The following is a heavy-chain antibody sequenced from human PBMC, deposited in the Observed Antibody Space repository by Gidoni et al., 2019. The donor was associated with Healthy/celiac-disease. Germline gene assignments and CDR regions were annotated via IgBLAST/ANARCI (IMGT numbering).Heavy chain of an antibody. D-gene: IGHD6-13*01. CDR1: GFTFDDYA. Sequence: EVQLVESGGGLVQPGRSLRLSCAASGFTFDDYAMHWVRQAPGKGLEWVSGISWNSGSIGYADSVKGRFTISRDNAKNSLYLQMNSLRAEDTALYYCATGRKAAAASYYFDYWGQGTLVTVSS. CDR2: ISWNSGSI. V-gene: IGHV3-9*01. J-gene: IGHJ4*02. CDR3: ATGRKAAAASYYFDY.